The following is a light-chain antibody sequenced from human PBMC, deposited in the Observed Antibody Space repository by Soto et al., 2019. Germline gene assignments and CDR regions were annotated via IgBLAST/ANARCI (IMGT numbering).Light chain of an antibody. CDR3: QQYNDYWT. J-gene: IGKJ1*01. CDR1: QSITTW. V-gene: IGKV1-5*01. Sequence: DIQMAQSAGTVCASVVDRVVITCRASQSITTWLAWYQQKPGKAPKLLIYDASSLESGVPSRFSGSGSGTEFTLTISSLQPDDFATYYCQQYNDYWTFGQGTKV. CDR2: DAS.